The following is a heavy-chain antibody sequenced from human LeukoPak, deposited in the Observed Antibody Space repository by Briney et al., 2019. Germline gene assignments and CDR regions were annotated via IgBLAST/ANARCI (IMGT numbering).Heavy chain of an antibody. J-gene: IGHJ4*02. D-gene: IGHD4-11*01. V-gene: IGHV3-30*01. CDR2: ISYDGSNK. CDR1: GFTFSSYA. CDR3: ASTVTTGFDY. Sequence: PGRSLRLSCAASGFTFSSYAMHWVRQAPGKGLEWVAVISYDGSNKYYADSVEGRFTISRDNSRNTLYLQMNSLRAEDTAVYYCASTVTTGFDYWGQGTLVTVSS.